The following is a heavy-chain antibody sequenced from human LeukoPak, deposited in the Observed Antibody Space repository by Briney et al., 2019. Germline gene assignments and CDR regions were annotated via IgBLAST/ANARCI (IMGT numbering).Heavy chain of an antibody. D-gene: IGHD3-16*01. CDR2: IYYSGST. V-gene: IGHV4-59*01. Sequence: PSETLSLTCTVSGGSISSYYWSWIRQPPGEGLEWIGYIYYSGSTNYNPSLKSRVTISVDTSKNQFSLKLSSVTAADTAVYYCARGAFPPLYYFDYGGRGPRVTVPS. CDR1: GGSISSYY. J-gene: IGHJ4*02. CDR3: ARGAFPPLYYFDY.